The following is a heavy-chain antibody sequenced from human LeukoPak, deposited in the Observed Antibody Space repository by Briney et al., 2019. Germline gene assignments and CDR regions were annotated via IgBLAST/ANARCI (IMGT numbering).Heavy chain of an antibody. CDR2: VYYTGST. J-gene: IGHJ3*01. V-gene: IGHV4-59*12. CDR1: GGSIRSYF. CDR3: ARVYDSSDYSRSHALDL. D-gene: IGHD3-22*01. Sequence: SETLSLTCTVSGGSIRSYFWSWMRQPPGKGLEWIAYVYYTGSTNYNPSLKSRVTTSVDTSKNQFSLKLSSVTAADTAVYYCARVYDSSDYSRSHALDLWGQGTMVTVSS.